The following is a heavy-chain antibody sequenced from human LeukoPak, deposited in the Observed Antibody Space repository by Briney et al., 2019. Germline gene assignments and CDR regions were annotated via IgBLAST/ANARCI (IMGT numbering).Heavy chain of an antibody. V-gene: IGHV4-34*01. D-gene: IGHD3-22*01. CDR1: GGSFSGYY. Sequence: SETLSLTCAVYGGSFSGYYWSWIRQPPGKGLEWIGEINHSGSTNYNPSLKSRVTIPVDTSKNQFSLKLSSVTAADTAVYYCARGPYYYDSSGYYYYYYYMDVWGKGTTVTVSS. CDR3: ARGPYYYDSSGYYYYYYYMDV. J-gene: IGHJ6*03. CDR2: INHSGST.